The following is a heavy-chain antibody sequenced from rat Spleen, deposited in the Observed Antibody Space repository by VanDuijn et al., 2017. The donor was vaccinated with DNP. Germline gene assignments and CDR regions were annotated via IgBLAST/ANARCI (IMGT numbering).Heavy chain of an antibody. D-gene: IGHD1-12*03. CDR2: IIYDGSRT. V-gene: IGHV5S10*01. J-gene: IGHJ3*01. CDR1: GFTFSDYN. Sequence: EVQLVESGGGLVQPGRSLKLSCAASGFTFSDYNMAWVRQSPKKGLEWVATIIYDGSRTYYRGSVKGRFTFSRDNAKSTLYLQMDSLRSEDTATYYCATLAEMVMPPFAYWGQGTLVTVSS. CDR3: ATLAEMVMPPFAY.